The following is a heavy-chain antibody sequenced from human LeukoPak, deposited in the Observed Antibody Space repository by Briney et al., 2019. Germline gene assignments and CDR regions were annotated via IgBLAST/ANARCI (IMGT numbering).Heavy chain of an antibody. D-gene: IGHD3-9*01. CDR1: GFTFSSYS. CDR2: ISSSSSTI. CDR3: ARVGYDILTGYSDFDY. Sequence: GGSLRLSCAASGFTFSSYSMNWVRQAPGKGLEWVSYISSSSSTIYYADSVKGRFTISRDNAKNSLYLQMNSLRAEDTAVYYCARVGYDILTGYSDFDYWGQGTLVTVSS. J-gene: IGHJ4*02. V-gene: IGHV3-48*01.